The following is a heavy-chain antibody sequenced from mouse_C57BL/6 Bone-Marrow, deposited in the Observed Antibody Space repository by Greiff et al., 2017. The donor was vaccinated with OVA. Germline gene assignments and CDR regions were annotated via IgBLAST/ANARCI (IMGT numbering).Heavy chain of an antibody. CDR2: IFPGSGST. CDR1: GYTFTDYY. D-gene: IGHD1-1*01. V-gene: IGHV1-75*01. J-gene: IGHJ2*01. CDR3: ARDYGSSYSSYYFDY. Sequence: QVQLQQSGPELVKPGASVKISCKASGYTFTDYYINWVKQRPGQGLEWIGWIFPGSGSTYYNEKFKGKATLTVDKSSSTAYMLLSSLTSEDSAVYFCARDYGSSYSSYYFDYWGQGTTLTVSS.